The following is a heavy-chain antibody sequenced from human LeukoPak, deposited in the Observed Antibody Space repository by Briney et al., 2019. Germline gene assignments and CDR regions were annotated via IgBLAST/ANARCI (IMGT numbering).Heavy chain of an antibody. J-gene: IGHJ4*02. V-gene: IGHV3-48*01. CDR1: GFTFSSYS. CDR3: ARSIAVAGTGL. Sequence: PGGSLRLSCAASGFTFSSYSMNWDRQAPGKGLGWVSYISSSSTIYYADSVKGRFTISRDNAKNSLYLQMNSLRAEDTAVYYCARSIAVAGTGLWGQGTLVTVSS. CDR2: ISSSSTI. D-gene: IGHD6-19*01.